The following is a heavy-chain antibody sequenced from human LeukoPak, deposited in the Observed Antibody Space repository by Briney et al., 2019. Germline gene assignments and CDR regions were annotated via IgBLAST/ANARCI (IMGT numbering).Heavy chain of an antibody. D-gene: IGHD3-22*01. CDR2: ISSSSSYI. J-gene: IGHJ4*02. V-gene: IGHV3-21*01. Sequence: PGGSLRLSCAASGFTFSAYNMNWVRQAPGKGLEWVSSISSSSSYICYADSVKGRFTISRDNAKNSLYLQMNSLRAEDTAVYYCARDTYYYDSSGEVDYWGQGTLVTVSS. CDR3: ARDTYYYDSSGEVDY. CDR1: GFTFSAYN.